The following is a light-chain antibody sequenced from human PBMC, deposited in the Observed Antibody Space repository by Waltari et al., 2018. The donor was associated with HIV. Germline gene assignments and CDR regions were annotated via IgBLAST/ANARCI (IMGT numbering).Light chain of an antibody. J-gene: IGLJ2*01. CDR1: SLRSYY. CDR2: DKN. Sequence: SSELTQDPAVSVALGQPVRITCQGDSLRSYYASWYQQKPGQAPLLVIYDKNNRPSGIPDLFSGSSSGNTASLTITGAQAEDEADYYCNSRDISGNHLVFGGGTKLTVL. V-gene: IGLV3-19*01. CDR3: NSRDISGNHLV.